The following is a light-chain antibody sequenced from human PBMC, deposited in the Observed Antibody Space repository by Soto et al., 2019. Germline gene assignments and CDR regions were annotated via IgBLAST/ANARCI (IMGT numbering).Light chain of an antibody. CDR2: AAS. J-gene: IGKJ1*01. CDR1: QGLSNY. V-gene: IGKV1-27*01. CDR3: QKYNRALRT. Sequence: DIQMTQSPSSLSASVGDRVTITCRSSQGLSNYLAWYQQKPGKVPKLLIYAASTLQSGVPSRFSCSGSVTDFTLTISSLHHEDGATYYCQKYNRALRTFGQGTKVEIK.